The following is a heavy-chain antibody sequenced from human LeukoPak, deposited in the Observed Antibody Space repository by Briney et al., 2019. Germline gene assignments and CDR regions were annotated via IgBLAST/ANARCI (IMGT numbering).Heavy chain of an antibody. CDR3: VRGSSGTVVRGVSWAWFDP. V-gene: IGHV3-7*05. CDR1: GFPFSIYW. CDR2: IKPDGSEK. J-gene: IGHJ5*02. D-gene: IGHD3-10*01. Sequence: GGSLRLSCAASGFPFSIYWMTWVRQAPWKGLEWVANIKPDGSEKYYVDSAKGRFTISRDNAKNSLYLQMNSLRAEDTAVYYCVRGSSGTVVRGVSWAWFDPWGQGTLVSVSS.